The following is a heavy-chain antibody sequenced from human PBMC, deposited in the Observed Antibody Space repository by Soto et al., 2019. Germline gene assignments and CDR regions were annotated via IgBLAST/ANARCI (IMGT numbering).Heavy chain of an antibody. CDR1: GFTFIDYY. J-gene: IGHJ6*02. Sequence: PGGSLTLSCAASGFTFIDYYMSWILQAPGKGLEWVSYISSSSSYTKYADSVKGRFTISRDNAKNSLYLQMNSLRAEDTAVYYCERDRGRVTPPPYYYYGMYGCGQGTTVTVSS. CDR3: ERDRGRVTPPPYYYYGMYG. V-gene: IGHV3-11*05. CDR2: ISSSSSYT. D-gene: IGHD3-10*01.